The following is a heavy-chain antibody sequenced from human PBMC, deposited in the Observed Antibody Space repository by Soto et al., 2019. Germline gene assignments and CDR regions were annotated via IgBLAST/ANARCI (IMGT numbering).Heavy chain of an antibody. CDR2: ISDNGDVT. J-gene: IGHJ3*02. CDR3: VVRGSAFDI. CDR1: GFSFRGDA. Sequence: GGSLRLSCSGSGFSFRGDAVHWVRQPPGKGLEDVSVISDNGDVTDYADSVKGRFIIFRDNFKNIVYFQMSSLRVEDTAVYYCVVRGSAFDIWGQGTVVTVSS. V-gene: IGHV3-64D*08. D-gene: IGHD3-10*01.